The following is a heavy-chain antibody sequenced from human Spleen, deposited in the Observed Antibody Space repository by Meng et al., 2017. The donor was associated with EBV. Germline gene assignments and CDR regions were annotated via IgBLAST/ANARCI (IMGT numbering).Heavy chain of an antibody. CDR2: ISSNSRNI. V-gene: IGHV3-21*01. J-gene: IGHJ4*02. CDR1: GFPFNNYI. D-gene: IGHD2/OR15-2a*01. Sequence: DVQLVESGGGLVKPGGSLSLSCAASGFPFNNYIMNWVRQAPGKGLEWVSSISSNSRNIYYADSVKGRFSITRDNAKNSLYLQMNSLRAEDTAVYYCARVWEYDYGDYWGQGTLVTVSS. CDR3: ARVWEYDYGDY.